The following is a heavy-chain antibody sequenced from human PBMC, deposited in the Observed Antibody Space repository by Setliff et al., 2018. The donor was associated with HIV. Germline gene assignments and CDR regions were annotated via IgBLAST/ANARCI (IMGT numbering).Heavy chain of an antibody. V-gene: IGHV1-2*02. J-gene: IGHJ5*02. CDR2: INPNSGGT. D-gene: IGHD3-10*01. CDR1: GYTFTGYY. Sequence: ASVKVSCKASGYTFTGYYMHWVRQAPGQGLEWMGWINPNSGGTNYAQKFQGRVTMTRDTSISTAYMEVRDLRSDDTAVYYCARRPRHYYASGSVWFDPWGQGTLVTVSS. CDR3: ARRPRHYYASGSVWFDP.